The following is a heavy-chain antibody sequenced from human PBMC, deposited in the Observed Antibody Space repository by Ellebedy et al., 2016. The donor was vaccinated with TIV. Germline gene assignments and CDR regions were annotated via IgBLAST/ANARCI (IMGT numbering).Heavy chain of an antibody. J-gene: IGHJ6*02. CDR1: GYAFTSYD. D-gene: IGHD3-10*02. CDR3: ARDFEFMIYVNGGESYHYALDV. CDR2: INPNSGNT. Sequence: AASVKVSCKASGYAFTSYDINWVRQAPGQGLEWMGWINPNSGNTGYSQKFQGRVTMTRDNYISTAYIELSSLTSEDTAVYYCARDFEFMIYVNGGESYHYALDVWGQGTTVTVAS. V-gene: IGHV1-8*01.